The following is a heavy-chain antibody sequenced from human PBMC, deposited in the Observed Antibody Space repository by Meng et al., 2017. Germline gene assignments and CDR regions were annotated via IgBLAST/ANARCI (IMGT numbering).Heavy chain of an antibody. D-gene: IGHD7-27*01. Sequence: QVRRRGPGPGLGNPSGTRSLTCAVSGGSISSSNWWSWVRQPPGKGLEWIGEIYHSGSTNYNPSLKSRVTISVDKSKNQFSLKLSSVTAADTAVYYCARIGDWGSTRYFDYWGQGTLVTVSS. CDR2: IYHSGST. CDR1: GGSISSSNW. V-gene: IGHV4-4*02. CDR3: ARIGDWGSTRYFDY. J-gene: IGHJ4*02.